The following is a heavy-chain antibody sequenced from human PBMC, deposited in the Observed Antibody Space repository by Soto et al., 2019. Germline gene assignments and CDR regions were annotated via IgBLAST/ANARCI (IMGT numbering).Heavy chain of an antibody. CDR1: GFTFSDYY. CDR3: ARDSSGYLNWFDP. CDR2: ISSSSTI. D-gene: IGHD3-22*01. V-gene: IGHV3-11*04. J-gene: IGHJ5*02. Sequence: PGGSLRLSCAASGFTFSDYYMNWVRQAPGKGLEWVSYISSSSTIYYADSVKGRFTISRDNAKNSLYLQMNSLRAEDTAVYYCARDSSGYLNWFDPWGQGTLVTVSS.